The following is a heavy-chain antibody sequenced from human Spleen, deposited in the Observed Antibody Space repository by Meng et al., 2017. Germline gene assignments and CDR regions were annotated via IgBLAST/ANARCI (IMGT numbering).Heavy chain of an antibody. CDR1: GYTFTSFD. Sequence: ASVKVSCKASGYTFTSFDINWVRLATGQGLEWMGWMNPNSGNTGYAQKFQGRVTMTMDTSISTAYMELSSLRSEDTAVYYCAGGAVVTLIFYHAMDVWGQGTTVTVSS. J-gene: IGHJ6*02. V-gene: IGHV1-8*01. D-gene: IGHD2-21*02. CDR3: AGGAVVTLIFYHAMDV. CDR2: MNPNSGNT.